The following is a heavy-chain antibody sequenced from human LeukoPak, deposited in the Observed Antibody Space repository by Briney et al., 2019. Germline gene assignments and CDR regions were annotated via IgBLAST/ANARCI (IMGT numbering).Heavy chain of an antibody. CDR2: IYYSGST. J-gene: IGHJ4*02. CDR3: ARARWFPHYFDY. V-gene: IGHV4-59*01. CDR1: GGSISSYY. D-gene: IGHD4-23*01. Sequence: SETLSLTCTVSGGSISSYYWSWIRQPPGKGLEWIGYIYYSGSTNYNPSLKSRVTISVDTSKNQFSLKLSSVTAADTAVYYCARARWFPHYFDYWGQGTLVTVSS.